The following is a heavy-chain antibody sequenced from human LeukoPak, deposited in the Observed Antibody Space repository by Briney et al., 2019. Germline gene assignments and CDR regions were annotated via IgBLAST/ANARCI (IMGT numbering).Heavy chain of an antibody. V-gene: IGHV1-2*02. D-gene: IGHD6-6*01. CDR3: ARAPYSSSSVGDY. CDR1: GYTFINYD. CDR2: MNPNSGGT. J-gene: IGHJ4*02. Sequence: ASVKVSCKASGYTFINYDIHWVRQATGQGLEWMGWMNPNSGGTNYAQKFQGRVTMTRDTSISTAYMELSRLRSDDTAVYYCARAPYSSSSVGDYWGQGTLVTVSS.